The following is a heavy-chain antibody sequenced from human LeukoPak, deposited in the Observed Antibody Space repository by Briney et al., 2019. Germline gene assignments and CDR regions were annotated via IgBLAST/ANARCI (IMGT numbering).Heavy chain of an antibody. Sequence: PGGPLRLSCAASGFILSDYNMNCVRQAPGKGLEWVSFIAISGTYITYADSVKGRFTISRENAKNSLYLQMNSLRAEDTAVYYCTRDVSATARAYDYWGQGTLVTVSS. CDR3: TRDVSATARAYDY. V-gene: IGHV3-21*01. D-gene: IGHD1-26*01. CDR2: IAISGTYI. J-gene: IGHJ4*02. CDR1: GFILSDYN.